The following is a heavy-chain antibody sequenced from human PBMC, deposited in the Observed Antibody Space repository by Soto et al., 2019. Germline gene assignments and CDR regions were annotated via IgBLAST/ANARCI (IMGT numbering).Heavy chain of an antibody. J-gene: IGHJ6*03. D-gene: IGHD6-6*01. V-gene: IGHV4-34*01. CDR2: INHSGST. CDR1: GGSFSGYY. Sequence: QVQLQQWGAGLLKPSETLSLTCAVYGGSFSGYYWSWVRQPPGRGLEWIGEINHSGSTNYNPSLKSRVTISVDTSKNQFSLKLSSVTAADTAVYYCARGHKGGIAVRPTHQYYYYYYMDVWGKGTTVTVSS. CDR3: ARGHKGGIAVRPTHQYYYYYYMDV.